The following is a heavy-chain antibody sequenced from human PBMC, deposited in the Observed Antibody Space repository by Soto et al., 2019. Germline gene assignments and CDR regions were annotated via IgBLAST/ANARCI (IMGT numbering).Heavy chain of an antibody. Sequence: LRLSCAASGFTFSSFAMGWVRQAPGKGLEWVSLISGSSDITYYANSVKGRFTISRDNSKNTLYLQINSLRAEDTAVYFCATQDFRGTTGTTWGQGTLVTVSS. D-gene: IGHD1-1*01. V-gene: IGHV3-23*01. J-gene: IGHJ4*02. CDR2: ISGSSDIT. CDR3: ATQDFRGTTGTT. CDR1: GFTFSSFA.